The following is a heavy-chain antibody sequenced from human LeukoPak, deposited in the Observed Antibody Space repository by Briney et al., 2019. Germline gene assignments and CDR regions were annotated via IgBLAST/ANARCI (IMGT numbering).Heavy chain of an antibody. Sequence: GGSLRLSCAASGFTFSDYYMSWIRQAPGKGLEWVANIKQDGSEKYYVDSVKGRFTISRDNAKNSLYLQMNSLRAEDTAVYYCARDILTGTRDYWGQGTLVTVSS. CDR1: GFTFSDYY. V-gene: IGHV3-7*01. D-gene: IGHD3-9*01. CDR2: IKQDGSEK. J-gene: IGHJ4*02. CDR3: ARDILTGTRDY.